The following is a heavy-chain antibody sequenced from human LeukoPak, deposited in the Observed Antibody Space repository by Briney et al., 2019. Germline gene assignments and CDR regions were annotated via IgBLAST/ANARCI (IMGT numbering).Heavy chain of an antibody. CDR1: GGSISSGSYY. CDR2: IYTSGST. D-gene: IGHD6-13*01. J-gene: IGHJ3*02. Sequence: SQTLSLTCAVSGGSISSGSYYWSWIRQPAGKGLEWIGRIYTSGSTNYNPSLKSRVTISVDTSKNQFSLKLSSVTAADTAVYYCARDNKKYSSSWYNSLWADAFDIWGQGTMVTVSS. CDR3: ARDNKKYSSSWYNSLWADAFDI. V-gene: IGHV4-61*02.